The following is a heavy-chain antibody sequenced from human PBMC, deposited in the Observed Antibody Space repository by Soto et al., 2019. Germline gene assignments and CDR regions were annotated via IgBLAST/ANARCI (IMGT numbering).Heavy chain of an antibody. D-gene: IGHD3-9*01. V-gene: IGHV1-18*01. Sequence: QVQLVQSGAEVKKPGASVKVSCKASGYTFTSYGISWVRQAPGQGLEWMGWISAYNGNTNYAQKLQGRVTMTTDTSTSTAYIELRSLRSDDTAVYYCARDFYDILTGYYFDYWGQGTLVTVSS. CDR3: ARDFYDILTGYYFDY. CDR1: GYTFTSYG. CDR2: ISAYNGNT. J-gene: IGHJ4*02.